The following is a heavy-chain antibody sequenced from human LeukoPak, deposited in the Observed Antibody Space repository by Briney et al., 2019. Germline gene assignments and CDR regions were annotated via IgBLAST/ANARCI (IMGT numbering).Heavy chain of an antibody. V-gene: IGHV4-34*01. CDR3: ARVRRLGYCRSTSCYGNRSPYNWFDP. D-gene: IGHD2-2*01. J-gene: IGHJ5*02. CDR1: GGSFSGYY. CDR2: INHSGST. Sequence: PSETLSLTCAVYGGSFSGYYWSWIRQPPGKRLEWIGEINHSGSTNYNPCRKSRVTISVDTSKNQFSLKLSSVTAADTAVYYCARVRRLGYCRSTSCYGNRSPYNWFDPWGQGTLVTVSS.